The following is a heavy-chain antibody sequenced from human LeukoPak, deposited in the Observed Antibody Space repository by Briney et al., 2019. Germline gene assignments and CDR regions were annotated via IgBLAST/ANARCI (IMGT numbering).Heavy chain of an antibody. D-gene: IGHD3-22*01. CDR3: ARVFDDYYDSSADPPLWSDP. J-gene: IGHJ5*02. V-gene: IGHV4-59*01. Sequence: PSETLSLTCTVSGGSISSYFWSWIRQPPGMGLEWIGYVYYSGSPNYNPSLKSRVTISVDTSKNQFSLRLRSVTAADTAVYYCARVFDDYYDSSADPPLWSDPWGQGTLVTVSS. CDR2: VYYSGSP. CDR1: GGSISSYF.